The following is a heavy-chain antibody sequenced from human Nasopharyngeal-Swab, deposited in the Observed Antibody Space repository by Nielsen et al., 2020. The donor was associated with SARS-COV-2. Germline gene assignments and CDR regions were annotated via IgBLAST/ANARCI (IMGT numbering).Heavy chain of an antibody. CDR3: AMEASGDGMDV. CDR2: INAGNGNT. D-gene: IGHD6-25*01. V-gene: IGHV1-3*01. CDR1: GYTFTSYA. J-gene: IGHJ6*02. Sequence: ASVKVSCRASGYTFTSYAMHWVRQAPGQRLEWMGWINAGNGNTKYSQKFQGRVTITRDTSASTAYMELSSLRSEDTAVYYCAMEASGDGMDVWGQGTTVTVSS.